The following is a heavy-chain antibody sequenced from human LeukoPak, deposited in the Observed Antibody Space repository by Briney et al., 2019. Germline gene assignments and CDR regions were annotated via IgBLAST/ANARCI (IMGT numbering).Heavy chain of an antibody. CDR2: IYDSGST. CDR1: GGSISSYY. D-gene: IGHD3-3*01. V-gene: IGHV4-59*01. Sequence: PPETLSLTCTVSGGSISSYYWSWIRQPPGKGLEWIGYIYDSGSTNYNPSLKSRVTMSIDTSKNQFSLKLSSMTAADTAVYYCARDWSGLNWFDPWGQGTLVTVSS. J-gene: IGHJ5*02. CDR3: ARDWSGLNWFDP.